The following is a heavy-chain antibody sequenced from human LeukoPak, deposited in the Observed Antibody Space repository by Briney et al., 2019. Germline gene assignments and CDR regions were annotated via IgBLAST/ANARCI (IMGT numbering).Heavy chain of an antibody. CDR1: GFTFSDYY. J-gene: IGHJ4*02. Sequence: PGGSLRLSCAASGFTFSDYYMSWIRQAPGKGLEWVSYISSSGSTIYYADSVKGRFTISRDNAKNTLYLQMNSLRAEDTAVYYCARAMVRGVIIPFDYWGQGTLVTVSS. CDR2: ISSSGSTI. CDR3: ARAMVRGVIIPFDY. V-gene: IGHV3-11*01. D-gene: IGHD3-10*01.